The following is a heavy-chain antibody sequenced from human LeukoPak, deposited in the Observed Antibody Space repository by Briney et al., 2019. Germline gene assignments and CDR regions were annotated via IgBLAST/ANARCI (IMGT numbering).Heavy chain of an antibody. J-gene: IGHJ4*02. Sequence: SVKVSCKASGGTFNHFGINWVRQAPGQGLEWMGRIIPILDLTKYAPKIQDRVTITADKSTSTAYMELNSLRSEDTAVYYCARGPRAAADDYWGQGTLVTVSS. D-gene: IGHD6-13*01. V-gene: IGHV1-69*04. CDR3: ARGPRAAADDY. CDR2: IIPILDLT. CDR1: GGTFNHFG.